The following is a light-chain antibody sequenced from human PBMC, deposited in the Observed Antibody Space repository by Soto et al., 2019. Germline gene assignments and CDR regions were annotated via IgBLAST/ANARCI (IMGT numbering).Light chain of an antibody. Sequence: DIPMTQSPSTLSASVGDRVTITCRASHSISGWLAWYQQKPGKAPTVLIYDASNLESGVPSRFSESGSGTEFSLTISSLQSDDFATYYFQQHNTYLCTFGQGTKLEIK. V-gene: IGKV1-5*01. J-gene: IGKJ2*02. CDR1: HSISGW. CDR3: QQHNTYLCT. CDR2: DAS.